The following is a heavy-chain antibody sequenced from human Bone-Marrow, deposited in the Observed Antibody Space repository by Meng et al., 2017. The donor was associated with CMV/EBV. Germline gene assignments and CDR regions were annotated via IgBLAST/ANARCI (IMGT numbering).Heavy chain of an antibody. V-gene: IGHV3-9*01. Sequence: GGSLRLSCAASGFNFDEYAMHWVRQAPGKGLEWVSGISWNSGSIGYVDSVKGRFSISRHNAKNSLYLQMTNLRAEDTALYYCARGIAGSASDLDYWGQGTLVTVSS. D-gene: IGHD6-13*01. J-gene: IGHJ4*02. CDR3: ARGIAGSASDLDY. CDR2: ISWNSGSI. CDR1: GFNFDEYA.